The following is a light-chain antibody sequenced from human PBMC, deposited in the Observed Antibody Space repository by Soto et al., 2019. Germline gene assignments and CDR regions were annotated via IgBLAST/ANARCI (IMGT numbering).Light chain of an antibody. J-gene: IGLJ1*01. CDR1: SSDVGGYNY. CDR2: DVS. Sequence: QSALTQPASVSGSPGQSITISCTGTSSDVGGYNYVSWYQQHPGKAPKLMIYDVSNRPSGVSNRFSGSKSGNTASLTISGLQAEDEADCYCSSYTSSSTLPLYVFGTGTKVTVL. CDR3: SSYTSSSTLPLYV. V-gene: IGLV2-14*01.